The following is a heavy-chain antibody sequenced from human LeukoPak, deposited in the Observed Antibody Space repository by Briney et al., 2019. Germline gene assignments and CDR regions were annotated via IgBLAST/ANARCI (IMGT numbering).Heavy chain of an antibody. Sequence: SETLSLTCTVSGGSISSYYWSWIRQPPGKGLEWIGYISYSGSTNYDPSLKSRVTISVDTSKNQFSLKLSSVTAADTAVYYCAKYVWGSYPTFEDYWGQGTLVTVSS. CDR3: AKYVWGSYPTFEDY. J-gene: IGHJ4*02. CDR1: GGSISSYY. D-gene: IGHD3-16*02. CDR2: ISYSGST. V-gene: IGHV4-59*01.